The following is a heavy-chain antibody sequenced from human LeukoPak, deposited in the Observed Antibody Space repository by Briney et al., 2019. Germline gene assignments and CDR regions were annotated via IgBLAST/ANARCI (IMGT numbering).Heavy chain of an antibody. V-gene: IGHV4-4*02. Sequence: SGTLSLTCAVSGDSISSDIWWNWVRQPPGKGLEWIGEIHHSGGINYNPSLKSRVTISLDKSKNQFSLNLNSVTAADTAVYYCARGRPVDYWGQGTLVTVSS. CDR1: GDSISSDIW. CDR3: ARGRPVDY. CDR2: IHHSGGI. J-gene: IGHJ4*02.